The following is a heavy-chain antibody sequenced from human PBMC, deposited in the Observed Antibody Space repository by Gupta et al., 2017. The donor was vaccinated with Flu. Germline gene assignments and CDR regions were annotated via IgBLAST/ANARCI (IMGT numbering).Heavy chain of an antibody. J-gene: IGHJ4*02. Sequence: EVQMLESGGGVVQPGESLRLSCVVSGLTFSDYAMTWVRQAPGKGLECLSTVGAGGDRTYYADSVMGRFTISRDNSKNTIYLQMNSLRGDDTAVYYCAKDRSGNPAIDYWGQGALVTVSA. D-gene: IGHD6-13*01. CDR2: VGAGGDRT. CDR1: GLTFSDYA. CDR3: AKDRSGNPAIDY. V-gene: IGHV3-23*01.